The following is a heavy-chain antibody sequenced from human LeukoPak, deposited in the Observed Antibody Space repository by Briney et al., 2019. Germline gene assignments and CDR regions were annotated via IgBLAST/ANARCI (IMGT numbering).Heavy chain of an antibody. Sequence: SVKVSCKASGDTFSSYAISWVRQAPGQGLEWMGGIIPIFGTANYARKFQGRVTITTDESTSTAYMELSSLRSEDTAVYYCARDNSSGWYTNTYYYMDVWGKGTTVTVSS. CDR1: GDTFSSYA. CDR2: IIPIFGTA. V-gene: IGHV1-69*05. D-gene: IGHD6-19*01. J-gene: IGHJ6*03. CDR3: ARDNSSGWYTNTYYYMDV.